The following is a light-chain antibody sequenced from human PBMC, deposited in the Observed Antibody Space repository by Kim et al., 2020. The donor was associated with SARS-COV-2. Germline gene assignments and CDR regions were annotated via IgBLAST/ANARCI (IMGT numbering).Light chain of an antibody. CDR3: CSFAGSPWV. J-gene: IGLJ3*02. CDR2: DVS. V-gene: IGLV2-11*01. Sequence: QSALTQPRSVSGSPGQSVTISCTGTSSDVGGYNYVSWYQQHPGKAPKLMIYDVSKRPSGVPDRFSGSKSGNTASLTISGLQAEDEADYYCCSFAGSPWVLGGGTQLTVL. CDR1: SSDVGGYNY.